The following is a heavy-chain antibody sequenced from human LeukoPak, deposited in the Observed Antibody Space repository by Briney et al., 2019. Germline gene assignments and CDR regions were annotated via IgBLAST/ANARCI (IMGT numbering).Heavy chain of an antibody. Sequence: GGSLRLSCAASGFTFSSYSMNWVRQAPGKGLEWVSSISSSSSYIYYADSVKGRFTISRDNAKNSLYLQMNSLRAEDTAVYYCARGGAAAGGFDYWGQGTLATVSS. CDR1: GFTFSSYS. J-gene: IGHJ4*02. CDR3: ARGGAAAGGFDY. CDR2: ISSSSSYI. V-gene: IGHV3-21*01. D-gene: IGHD6-13*01.